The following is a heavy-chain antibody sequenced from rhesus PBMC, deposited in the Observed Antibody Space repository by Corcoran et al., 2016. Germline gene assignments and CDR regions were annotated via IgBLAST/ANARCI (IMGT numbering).Heavy chain of an antibody. Sequence: QVQLQESGPGLVKPSETLSLTCAVSGGSLSDDYYWSWIRQPPGKGLEWIGYIYGSGGGTNYNPSLKNRVTISIDPSKTQFSLKLSSVTAADTAVYYCASPIAAVRYYFDYWGQGVLVTVSS. V-gene: IGHV4-106*01. CDR1: GGSLSDDYY. CDR3: ASPIAAVRYYFDY. J-gene: IGHJ4*01. CDR2: IYGSGGGT. D-gene: IGHD6-25*01.